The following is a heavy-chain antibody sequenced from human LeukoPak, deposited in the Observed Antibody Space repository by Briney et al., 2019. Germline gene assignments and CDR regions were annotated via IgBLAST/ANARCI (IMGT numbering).Heavy chain of an antibody. D-gene: IGHD3-3*01. CDR3: ARVVLRFLEWLLPDPYGMDV. CDR1: GFTFTDEY. CDR2: INPYSGAI. J-gene: IGHJ6*02. Sequence: ASVKVSCKSSGFTFTDEYIHWVRQAPGQGLEWMGWINPYSGAINYAQKFQGRVTLTRDTSISTAYMELSRLRSDDTAVYYCARVVLRFLEWLLPDPYGMDVWGQGTTVTVSS. V-gene: IGHV1-2*02.